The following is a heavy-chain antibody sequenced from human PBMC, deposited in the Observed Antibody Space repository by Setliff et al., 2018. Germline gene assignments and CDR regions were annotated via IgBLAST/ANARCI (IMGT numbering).Heavy chain of an antibody. V-gene: IGHV1-69*13. J-gene: IGHJ3*02. D-gene: IGHD3-22*01. CDR3: ARDGDNYYDSSGYYLNHAFDI. CDR1: GYSFTTYN. CDR2: IIPIFGTA. Sequence: GASVKVSCKASGYSFTTYNIHWFRQAPGQGLEWMGGIIPIFGTANYAQKFQGRVTITADESTSTAYMELSSLRSEDTAVYYCARDGDNYYDSSGYYLNHAFDIWGQGTMVTVSS.